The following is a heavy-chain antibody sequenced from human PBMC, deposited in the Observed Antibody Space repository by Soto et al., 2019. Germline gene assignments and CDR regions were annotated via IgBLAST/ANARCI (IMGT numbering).Heavy chain of an antibody. CDR2: ISAYNGNK. V-gene: IGHV1-18*01. D-gene: IGHD3-3*01. CDR1: GYTFTSYG. Sequence: QVQLVQSGAEVKKPGASVKVSCKASGYTFTSYGISWVRQAPGQGLEWMGWISAYNGNKNYAQKRQGRVTMTTDTSTSTAYMELRSLRSDDTAVYYCAGGGLYYDFWSGYPRFDYWGQGTLVTVSS. J-gene: IGHJ4*02. CDR3: AGGGLYYDFWSGYPRFDY.